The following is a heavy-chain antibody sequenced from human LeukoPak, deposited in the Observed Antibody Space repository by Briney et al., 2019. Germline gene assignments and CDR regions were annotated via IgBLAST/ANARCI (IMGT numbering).Heavy chain of an antibody. V-gene: IGHV3-23*01. CDR3: AKHIGCGYGSGSELDD. CDR2: ISGSGGNT. Sequence: GGSLRLSCVGSGFSFSSYAMSWVRQAPGKGLEWVSSISGSGGNTYYVDSVKGRFTISRDHSNNTVYLQMNSLGVEDTAVENWAKHIGCGYGSGSELDDWGQGTLVT. D-gene: IGHD6-19*01. CDR1: GFSFSSYA. J-gene: IGHJ4*02.